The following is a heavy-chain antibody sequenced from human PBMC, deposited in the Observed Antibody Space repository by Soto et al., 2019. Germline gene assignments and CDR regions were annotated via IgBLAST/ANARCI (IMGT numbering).Heavy chain of an antibody. Sequence: SETLSLTCTVSGGSINTFYWSWVRQPAGKGLEWIGRIFSSGSTSFNPSLESRVAMSVDTSKNHFSLNLSSVTAADMAVYYCAREGSYSAYNFAHGIQLWSFNFWGQGALVTVSS. D-gene: IGHD5-12*01. CDR2: IFSSGST. CDR3: AREGSYSAYNFAHGIQLWSFNF. J-gene: IGHJ4*02. V-gene: IGHV4-4*07. CDR1: GGSINTFY.